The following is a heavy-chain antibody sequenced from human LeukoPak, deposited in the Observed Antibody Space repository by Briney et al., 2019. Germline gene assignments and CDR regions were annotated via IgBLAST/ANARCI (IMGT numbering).Heavy chain of an antibody. CDR1: GGSISSSSYY. CDR3: APTYYDFWSGYPNWFDP. CDR2: IYYSGST. J-gene: IGHJ5*02. V-gene: IGHV4-39*01. D-gene: IGHD3-3*01. Sequence: SETLSLTCTVSGGSISSSSYYWGWIRQPPGKGLEWIGSIYYSGSTYYNPSLKGRVTISVDTSKNQFSLKLSSVTAADTAVYYCAPTYYDFWSGYPNWFDPWGQGTLVTVSS.